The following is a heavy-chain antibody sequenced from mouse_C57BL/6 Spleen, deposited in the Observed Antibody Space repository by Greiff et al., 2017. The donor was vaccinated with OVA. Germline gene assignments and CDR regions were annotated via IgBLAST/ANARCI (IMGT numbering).Heavy chain of an antibody. Sequence: VQLKESGAELVRPGASVKLSCTASGFNIKDDYMHWVKQRPEQGLEWIGWIDPENGDTEYASKFQGKATITADTSSNTAYLQLSSLTSEDTAVYYCTSYSNYVVWFAYWGQGTLVTVSA. CDR2: IDPENGDT. J-gene: IGHJ3*01. D-gene: IGHD2-5*01. CDR1: GFNIKDDY. CDR3: TSYSNYVVWFAY. V-gene: IGHV14-4*01.